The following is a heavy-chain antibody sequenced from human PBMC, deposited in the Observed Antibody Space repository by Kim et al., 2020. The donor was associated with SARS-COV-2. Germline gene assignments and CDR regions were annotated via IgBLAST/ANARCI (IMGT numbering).Heavy chain of an antibody. D-gene: IGHD3-10*01. J-gene: IGHJ4*02. Sequence: GRPNYNPSLTSRVTRSVDTSKNQFSLKRSSVTAADTAVYYCASIGNPGGYWGQGTLVTVSS. CDR2: GRP. CDR3: ASIGNPGGY. V-gene: IGHV4-59*01.